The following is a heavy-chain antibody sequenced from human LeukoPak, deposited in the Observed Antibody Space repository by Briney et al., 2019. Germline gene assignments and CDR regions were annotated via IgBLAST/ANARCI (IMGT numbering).Heavy chain of an antibody. CDR2: ISTSGGTI. D-gene: IGHD1-1*01. J-gene: IGHJ4*02. CDR3: ARDHSNWEGVDY. Sequence: PGGSLRLSCAASGFTFSSYSMNWVRQAPGKGLEWVSYISTSGGTIYYADSLKGRFTISRDNAKNSLYLQMNSLRAEDTAVYYCARDHSNWEGVDYWGQGTLVTVSS. V-gene: IGHV3-48*01. CDR1: GFTFSSYS.